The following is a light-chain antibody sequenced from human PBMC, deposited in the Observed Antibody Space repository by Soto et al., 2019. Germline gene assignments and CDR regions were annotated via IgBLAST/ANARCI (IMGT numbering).Light chain of an antibody. CDR3: SSYTSSNTYG. CDR2: DVS. V-gene: IGLV2-14*03. Sequence: QSALTQPASVSGSPGQSITISCTGTSSDVGGYDYVSWYQQHPGKATKLMIYDVSNRPSGVSNRFSGSKSGNTASLTISGLQAEDEADYYCSSYTSSNTYGFGTGTKLTVL. J-gene: IGLJ1*01. CDR1: SSDVGGYDY.